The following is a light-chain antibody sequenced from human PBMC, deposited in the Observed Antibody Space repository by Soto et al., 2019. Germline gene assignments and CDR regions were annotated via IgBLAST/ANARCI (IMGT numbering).Light chain of an antibody. CDR3: CSYAVRDTLYV. V-gene: IGLV2-11*01. Sequence: QSALTQPRSVSGSPGQSVTISCTGTSTDVGGYNYVSWYQQHPGKVPKLMLYDVSKRPSGVPDRFSGSKSGNTASLTISGLQAEDEADYYGCSYAVRDTLYVFGSGTKLTVL. J-gene: IGLJ1*01. CDR2: DVS. CDR1: STDVGGYNY.